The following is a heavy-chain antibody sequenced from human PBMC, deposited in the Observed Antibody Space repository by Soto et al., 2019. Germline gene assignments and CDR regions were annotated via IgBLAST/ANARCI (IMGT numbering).Heavy chain of an antibody. CDR1: GFTFSSYA. J-gene: IGHJ4*02. V-gene: IGHV3-23*01. CDR2: ISGSGGST. Sequence: EVQLLESGGGLVQPGGSLRLSCAASGFTFSSYAMSWVRQAPGKGLEWVSAISGSGGSTYYADSVKGRFTISRDNSKNTLYMQMNSLRAEDTAVYYCANRGSYDTLPRRPLLLPAFRYWGQGTLVTVSS. D-gene: IGHD3-22*01. CDR3: ANRGSYDTLPRRPLLLPAFRY.